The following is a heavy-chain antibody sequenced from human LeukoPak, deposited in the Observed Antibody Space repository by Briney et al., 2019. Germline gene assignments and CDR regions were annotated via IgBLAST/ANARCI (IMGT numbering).Heavy chain of an antibody. D-gene: IGHD6-13*01. CDR3: ARDGGIAAADPLVGYYYGMDV. CDR2: ISAYNGNT. Sequence: ASVKVSCKASGYTFTSYGISWVRQAPGQGLEWMGWISAYNGNTNYAQKLQGRVTMTTDTSTSTAYMELRSLRSDDTAVYYCARDGGIAAADPLVGYYYGMDVWGQGTTVTVSS. J-gene: IGHJ6*02. CDR1: GYTFTSYG. V-gene: IGHV1-18*01.